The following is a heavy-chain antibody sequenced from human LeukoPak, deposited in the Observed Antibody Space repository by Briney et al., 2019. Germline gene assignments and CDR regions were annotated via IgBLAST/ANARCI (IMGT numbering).Heavy chain of an antibody. Sequence: KPSETLSLTCTVSGGSISSYYWSWIRQPAGKGLEWIGRIFTSGSINYNPSLKSRVTMSVDTSKNQFSLKLSSVTAADTAVYYCARDRGTWNDDGFDYWGQGTLVTVSS. CDR3: ARDRGTWNDDGFDY. CDR2: IFTSGSI. D-gene: IGHD1-1*01. J-gene: IGHJ4*02. CDR1: GGSISSYY. V-gene: IGHV4-4*07.